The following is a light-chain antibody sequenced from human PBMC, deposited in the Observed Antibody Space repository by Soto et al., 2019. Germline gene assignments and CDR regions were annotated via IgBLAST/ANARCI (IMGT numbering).Light chain of an antibody. V-gene: IGKV1-12*01. CDR3: QQSNSSPPT. Sequence: DIQMTQSPSSVSASVGDRVTITCRASQGISSWLAWYQQKPGQAPNLLIYAASTLQAGVPSRFRGSGSGTDFTLTISSLQPEDFATYFCQQSNSSPPTFGGGTKVDI. J-gene: IGKJ4*01. CDR2: AAS. CDR1: QGISSW.